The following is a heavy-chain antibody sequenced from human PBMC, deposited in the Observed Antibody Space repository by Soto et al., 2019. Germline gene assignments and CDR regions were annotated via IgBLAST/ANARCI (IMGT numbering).Heavy chain of an antibody. Sequence: PGGSLRLSCAASGFTFSSYSMNWVRQAPGKGLEWVSSISSSSSYIYYADSVKGRFTISRDNAKNSLYLQMNSLRAEDTAVYYCARDLRFLEWLNNYFDYWGQGTLVTVSS. D-gene: IGHD3-3*01. V-gene: IGHV3-21*01. CDR3: ARDLRFLEWLNNYFDY. CDR1: GFTFSSYS. CDR2: ISSSSSYI. J-gene: IGHJ4*02.